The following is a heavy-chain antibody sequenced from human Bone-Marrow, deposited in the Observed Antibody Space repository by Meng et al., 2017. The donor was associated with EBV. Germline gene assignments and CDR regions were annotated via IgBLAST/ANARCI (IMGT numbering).Heavy chain of an antibody. V-gene: IGHV4-34*01. CDR2: INHSGGT. CDR3: ARGGMSHYYGSASHDY. J-gene: IGHJ4*02. Sequence: QVPLHQWGAGLLKPSETRSLTCAVYDGSFVDYYGGWIRQPPGKGLEWIGEINHSGGTNYSPSLESRVTISVDTSKNQLSLKLISVTAADTAVYYCARGGMSHYYGSASHDYWGQGTLVTVSS. D-gene: IGHD3-10*01. CDR1: DGSFVDYY.